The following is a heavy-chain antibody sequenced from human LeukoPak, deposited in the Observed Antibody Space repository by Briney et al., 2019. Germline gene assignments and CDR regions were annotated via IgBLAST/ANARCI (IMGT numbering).Heavy chain of an antibody. D-gene: IGHD3-10*01. CDR2: IYSGGST. CDR1: GFTVSSNY. CDR3: ARVGESYSFDY. V-gene: IGHV3-53*01. J-gene: IGHJ4*02. Sequence: PGGSLRLSCAASGFTVSSNYMSWVRQAPGKGLEWVSVIYSGGSTYYADSVKGRFTISRDNSKNTLYLQMNSLRAEDTAVYYCARVGESYSFDYWSQGTLVTVSS.